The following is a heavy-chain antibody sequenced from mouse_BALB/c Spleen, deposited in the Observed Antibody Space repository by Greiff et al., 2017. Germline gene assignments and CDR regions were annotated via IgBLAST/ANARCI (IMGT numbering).Heavy chain of an antibody. D-gene: IGHD3-3*01. CDR2: IDPENGNT. CDR3: ARRAPYAMDY. V-gene: IGHV14-1*02. CDR1: GFNIKDYY. J-gene: IGHJ4*01. Sequence: EVQLQQSGAELVRPGALVKLSCKASGFNIKDYYMHWVKQRPEQGLEWIGWIDPENGNTIYDPKFQGKASITADTSSNTAYLQLSSLTSEDTAVYFCARRAPYAMDYWGQGTSVTVSS.